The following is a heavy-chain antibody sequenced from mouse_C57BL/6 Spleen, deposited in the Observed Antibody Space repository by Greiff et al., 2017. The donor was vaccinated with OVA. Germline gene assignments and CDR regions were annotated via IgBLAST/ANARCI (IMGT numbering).Heavy chain of an antibody. Sequence: VQLQQSGPELVKPGASVKIPCKASGYTFTDYNMDWVKQSHGKSLEWIGDINPNNGGTIYNQKFKGKATLTVDKSSSTAYMELRSLTSEDTAVYYCAREGYYGRRGGYFDVWGTGTTVTVSS. J-gene: IGHJ1*03. CDR3: AREGYYGRRGGYFDV. CDR1: GYTFTDYN. D-gene: IGHD1-1*01. CDR2: INPNNGGT. V-gene: IGHV1-18*01.